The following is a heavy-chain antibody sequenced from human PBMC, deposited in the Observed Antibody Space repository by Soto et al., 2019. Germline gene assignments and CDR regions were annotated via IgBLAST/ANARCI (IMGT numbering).Heavy chain of an antibody. J-gene: IGHJ4*02. D-gene: IGHD3-10*01. CDR3: ARDEGFGELDY. CDR2: ISAYNGNT. CDR1: GYSFMNYG. V-gene: IGHV1-18*04. Sequence: QVHLVQSGAEVKKPGASVKVSCKASGYSFMNYGISWVRQAPRQGLEWMGWISAYNGNTDYTQKLQGRVTMTTDTSTNTAYMELRSPRSDDTALYYCARDEGFGELDYWGQGTLVTVSS.